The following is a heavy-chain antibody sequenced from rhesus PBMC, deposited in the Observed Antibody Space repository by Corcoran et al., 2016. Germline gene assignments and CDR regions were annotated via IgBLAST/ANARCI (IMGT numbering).Heavy chain of an antibody. CDR2: INGNSGST. V-gene: IGHV4-80*01. J-gene: IGHJ4*01. CDR3: ARSAAGCDF. CDR1: GHSFCGSW. Sequence: QVQLLASGPGPVKPSETLSPTCGFSGHSFCGSWWGWIRHPPGKGLEWIGEINGNSGSTNYNPSLKSRVTISKDASKNQFSLKLTSVTAADTAVYYCARSAAGCDFWGQGVLVTVSS. D-gene: IGHD6-31*01.